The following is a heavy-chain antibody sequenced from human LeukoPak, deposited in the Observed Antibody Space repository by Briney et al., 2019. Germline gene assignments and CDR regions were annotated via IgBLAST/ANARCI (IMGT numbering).Heavy chain of an antibody. D-gene: IGHD2-2*01. Sequence: GGSLRLSCAASGFTFSAYIMSWVRQAPGKGLVWVSSISSGSTYIYDADSLKDRFTISRDNAKNSLYLQMSSLRDEDTAVYYCARERTCSSASCPLDVWGQGTTVTVSS. CDR3: ARERTCSSASCPLDV. V-gene: IGHV3-21*01. CDR2: ISSGSTYI. CDR1: GFTFSAYI. J-gene: IGHJ6*02.